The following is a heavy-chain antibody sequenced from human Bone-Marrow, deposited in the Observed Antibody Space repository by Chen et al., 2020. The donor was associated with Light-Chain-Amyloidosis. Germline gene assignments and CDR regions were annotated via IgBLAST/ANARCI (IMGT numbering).Heavy chain of an antibody. CDR1: GFAFSSYA. D-gene: IGHD3-9*01. V-gene: IGHV3-23*04. CDR2: ISGSGGSR. Sequence: EVQLVESGGGLLQRGGSLRLSCAASGFAFSSYAMSWVRQAPGKGLEWASTISGSGGSRYYGDSVKGRLTSSRDNSENALFLQMNSLRAEDTAVYYCAKDISYDDILPGYPADAFDIWGQGTMVTVSS. CDR3: AKDISYDDILPGYPADAFDI. J-gene: IGHJ3*02.